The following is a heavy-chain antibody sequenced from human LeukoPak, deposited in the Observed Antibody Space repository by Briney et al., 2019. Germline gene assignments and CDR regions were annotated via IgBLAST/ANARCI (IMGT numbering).Heavy chain of an antibody. V-gene: IGHV4-34*01. CDR1: GGSFSCYS. CDR3: ARGGYCSSNSCYREIVVGFDP. Sequence: SETLSLTCTVYGGSFSCYSCSWIRQPPGKRLEWIGEINHSGSTNYNPSLKSRVTISVDTSKNQFSLKLSSVTAADTAVYYCARGGYCSSNSCYREIVVGFDPWGQGILVTVSS. D-gene: IGHD2-2*01. J-gene: IGHJ5*02. CDR2: INHSGST.